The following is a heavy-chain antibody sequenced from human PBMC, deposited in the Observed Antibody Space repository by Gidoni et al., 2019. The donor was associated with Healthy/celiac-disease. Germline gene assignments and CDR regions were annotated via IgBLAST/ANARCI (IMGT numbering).Heavy chain of an antibody. J-gene: IGHJ6*02. V-gene: IGHV1-46*01. D-gene: IGHD3-3*01. CDR2: INPSGGST. CDR1: GYTFTSYY. Sequence: QVQLVQSGSEVKKPGASVHVSCKASGYTFTSYYMHWVRQAPGQGLEWMGIINPSGGSTSYAQKFQGRVTMTRDTSTSTVYMELSSLRSEDTAVYYCARDGRFLEWLFSYYGMDVWGQGTTVTVSS. CDR3: ARDGRFLEWLFSYYGMDV.